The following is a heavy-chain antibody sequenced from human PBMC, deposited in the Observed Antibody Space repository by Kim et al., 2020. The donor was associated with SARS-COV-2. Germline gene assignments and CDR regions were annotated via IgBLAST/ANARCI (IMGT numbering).Heavy chain of an antibody. CDR3: ARDLQAYCGGDCYSGYYYYYGMDV. CDR2: TYYRSKWYN. D-gene: IGHD2-21*02. CDR1: GDSVSSNSAA. Sequence: SQTLSLTRAISGDSVSSNSAAWNWIRQSPSRGLEWLGRTYYRSKWYNDYAVSVKSRITINPDTSKNQFSLQLNSVTPEDTAVYYCARDLQAYCGGDCYSGYYYYYGMDVWGQGITVTVSS. V-gene: IGHV6-1*01. J-gene: IGHJ6*02.